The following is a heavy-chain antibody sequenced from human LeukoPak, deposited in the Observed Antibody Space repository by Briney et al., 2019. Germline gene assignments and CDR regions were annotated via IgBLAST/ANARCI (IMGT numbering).Heavy chain of an antibody. CDR2: IKQDGSET. V-gene: IGHV3-7*01. J-gene: IGHJ4*02. D-gene: IGHD6-13*01. CDR3: ARDSAGNDY. Sequence: GGSLRLSCEASGFTFSTYWMSWVRQAPGKGLEWVSNIKQDGSETYYVDSVKGRFTISRDNAKNSLYLQMTGLRAEDTAMYYCARDSAGNDYWGQGTLVTVSS. CDR1: GFTFSTYW.